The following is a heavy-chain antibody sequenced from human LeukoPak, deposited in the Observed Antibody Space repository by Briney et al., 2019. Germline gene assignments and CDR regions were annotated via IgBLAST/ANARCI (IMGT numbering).Heavy chain of an antibody. CDR1: GGSFSGYY. D-gene: IGHD1-26*01. V-gene: IGHV4-34*01. J-gene: IGHJ4*02. Sequence: PSETLSLTCAVYGGSFSGYYWSWIRQPPGKGLEWIGEINHSGSTNYNPSLKSRVTISVDTSKNKFSLKLSSVTAADTAVYYCARGLGGSYQNDYWGQGTLVTVSS. CDR3: ARGLGGSYQNDY. CDR2: INHSGST.